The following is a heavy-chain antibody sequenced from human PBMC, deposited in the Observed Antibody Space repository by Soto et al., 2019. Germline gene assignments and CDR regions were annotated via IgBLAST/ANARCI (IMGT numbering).Heavy chain of an antibody. J-gene: IGHJ6*02. CDR1: GFTFSSYA. CDR3: AKDYKYYDFWSGYYSGGDYYYYYGMDV. V-gene: IGHV3-23*01. D-gene: IGHD3-3*01. Sequence: GGSLRLSCAASGFTFSSYAMSWVRQAPGKGLEWVSSISGSGGSTYYADSVKGRFTISRDNSKNTLYLQMNSLRAEDTDVYYCAKDYKYYDFWSGYYSGGDYYYYYGMDVWGQGTTVTVSS. CDR2: ISGSGGST.